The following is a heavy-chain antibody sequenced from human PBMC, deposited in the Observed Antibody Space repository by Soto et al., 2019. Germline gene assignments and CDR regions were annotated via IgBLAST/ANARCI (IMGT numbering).Heavy chain of an antibody. J-gene: IGHJ4*02. CDR1: GGSISSYY. D-gene: IGHD3-10*01. Sequence: SETLFLTCTVSGGSISSYYWSWIRQPPGKGLEWIGYIYYSGSTNYNPSLKSRVTISVDTSKNQFSLKLSSVTAADTAVYYCAGTWYYYGSGSYYTFDYWGQGTLVTVSS. V-gene: IGHV4-59*08. CDR3: AGTWYYYGSGSYYTFDY. CDR2: IYYSGST.